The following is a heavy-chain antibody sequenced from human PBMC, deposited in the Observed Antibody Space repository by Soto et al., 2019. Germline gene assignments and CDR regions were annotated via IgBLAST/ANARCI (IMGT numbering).Heavy chain of an antibody. Sequence: ASVKVSCKASGYTFTNYGLSWVRQAPGQGLEWMGWISAYNGNTNYAQNLQGRVTMTTDTSTSTAYMELRSLRSDDTAVYYCARSVLRYFDLTGPFDYWGQGTLVTVSS. J-gene: IGHJ4*02. V-gene: IGHV1-18*01. CDR1: GYTFTNYG. CDR3: ARSVLRYFDLTGPFDY. CDR2: ISAYNGNT. D-gene: IGHD3-9*01.